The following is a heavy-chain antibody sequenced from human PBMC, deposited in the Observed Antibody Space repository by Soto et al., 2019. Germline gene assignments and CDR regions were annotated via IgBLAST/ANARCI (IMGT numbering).Heavy chain of an antibody. J-gene: IGHJ4*02. D-gene: IGHD6-19*01. V-gene: IGHV1-18*01. CDR3: ASATSIAVAGKET. CDR2: ISFYNGHT. Sequence: QVQLVQSGGEVKKPGASVKVSCKASGDTVTKYGISWVRQAPGQGLEWLGWISFYNGHTNYALKFQDRITFTTDTSTSTASMDLRSLTSDDTAVYYCASATSIAVAGKETWGQGTLVTVSS. CDR1: GDTVTKYG.